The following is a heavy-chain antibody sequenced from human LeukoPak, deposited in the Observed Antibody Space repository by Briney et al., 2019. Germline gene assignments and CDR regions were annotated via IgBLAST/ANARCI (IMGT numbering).Heavy chain of an antibody. CDR2: IRSKAYGGTT. CDR1: GFTFGDFA. D-gene: IGHD5-24*01. V-gene: IGHV3-49*04. Sequence: GGSLRLSCTASGFTFGDFAMSWVRPAPGKGLEWVGFIRSKAYGGTTEYAASVKGRFTISRDDSKSIAYLQMNSLKTEDTAVYYCTRDLGRDGYNYPGAFDIWGQGTMVTVSS. CDR3: TRDLGRDGYNYPGAFDI. J-gene: IGHJ3*02.